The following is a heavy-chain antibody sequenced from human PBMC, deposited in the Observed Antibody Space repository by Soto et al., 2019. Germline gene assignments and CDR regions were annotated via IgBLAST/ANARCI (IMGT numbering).Heavy chain of an antibody. CDR1: GGSISSYY. D-gene: IGHD2-2*01. J-gene: IGHJ6*02. CDR2: IYYSGST. V-gene: IGHV4-59*01. CDR3: ARVVVPAGPGGMDV. Sequence: SETLSLTCTVSGGSISSYYWSWIRQPPGKGLEWIGYIYYSGSTNYNPSLKSRVTISVDTSKNQFSLKLSSVTAANTAVYYCARVVVPAGPGGMDVWGQGTTVTVSS.